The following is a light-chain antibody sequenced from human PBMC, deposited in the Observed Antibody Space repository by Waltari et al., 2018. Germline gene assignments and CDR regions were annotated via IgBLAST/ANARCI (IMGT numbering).Light chain of an antibody. CDR3: SVWDASVNGVI. CDR1: SSNIGRNG. V-gene: IGLV1-36*01. CDR2: FDD. Sequence: QSVLTQPPSVSEAPRQRVTISCSGSSSNIGRNGVNWYQQVPGKAPKLLIYFDDLLPSGGSDRFSASKSGTSGSVAISGLQSDDEADYYCSVWDASVNGVIFGGGTRLTVL. J-gene: IGLJ2*01.